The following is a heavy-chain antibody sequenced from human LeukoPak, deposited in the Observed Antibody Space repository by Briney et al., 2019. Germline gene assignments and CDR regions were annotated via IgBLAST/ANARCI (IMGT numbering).Heavy chain of an antibody. CDR1: GFTFSSFW. CDR2: INTDGSST. D-gene: IGHD6-19*01. V-gene: IGHV3-74*01. Sequence: GGSLSLSCAASGFTFSSFWMHWVRQAPGKGLVWVSGINTDGSSTSDADSVKDRFTISRDNPVNTLNLQKNSLRVEDTALYYWAKDRQAVGEYYFDYWGQGTLVTVSS. J-gene: IGHJ4*02. CDR3: AKDRQAVGEYYFDY.